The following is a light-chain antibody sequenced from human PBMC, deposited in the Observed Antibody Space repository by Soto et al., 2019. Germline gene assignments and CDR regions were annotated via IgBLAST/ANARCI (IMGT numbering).Light chain of an antibody. J-gene: IGLJ1*01. CDR1: GSNIGAGYD. CDR2: ANI. CDR3: QSYDSSPSGYV. Sequence: QSALTQPPSVSGAPGQRVTISCTGSGSNIGAGYDVHWYQQLPGTAPKLLIFANINRPSGVPDRFSGYKSGTSASLAITGLRAEDEADYYCQSYDSSPSGYVFGTGTKVTVL. V-gene: IGLV1-40*01.